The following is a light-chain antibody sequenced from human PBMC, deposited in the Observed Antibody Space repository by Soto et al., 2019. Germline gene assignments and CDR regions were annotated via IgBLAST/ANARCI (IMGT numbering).Light chain of an antibody. CDR3: QQYNDLST. V-gene: IGKV1-5*03. Sequence: DVQMTQSPSTLSASVGDRVTIACRASQNIGDWLAWYQQKPGKAPNRLIYKASTLESGVPSRFSGSGSGTEFNLAISSLQPEDFATYYCQQYNDLSTFGGGTKVDIK. CDR2: KAS. J-gene: IGKJ4*01. CDR1: QNIGDW.